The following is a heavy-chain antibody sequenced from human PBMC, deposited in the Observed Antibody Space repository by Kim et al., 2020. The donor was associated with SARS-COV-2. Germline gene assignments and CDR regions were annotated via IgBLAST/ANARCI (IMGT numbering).Heavy chain of an antibody. D-gene: IGHD6-25*01. J-gene: IGHJ5*02. CDR2: INHSGST. Sequence: SETLSLTCAVYGGSFSDYYWTWIRQPPGKGLEWIGEINHSGSTNYNPSLKSRVTISVDTSKYQFSLKLRSVTAADTAVYYCAKPGLPRYNWCDPWGQGTLVTVSS. V-gene: IGHV4-34*01. CDR3: AKPGLPRYNWCDP. CDR1: GGSFSDYY.